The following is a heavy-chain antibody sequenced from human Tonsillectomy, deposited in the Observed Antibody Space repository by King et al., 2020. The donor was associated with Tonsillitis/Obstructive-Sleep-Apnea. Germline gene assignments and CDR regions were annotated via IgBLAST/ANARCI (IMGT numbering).Heavy chain of an antibody. J-gene: IGHJ3*02. CDR1: VFTVSSTY. CDR3: ARAGHADAFDI. Sequence: VQLVESGGGLVQPGGSLRLSCAASVFTVSSTYMTWVRQAPGEGLEWGSVIYSGGSTYYSDSVKGRFTISRDNSKNTPYLQMNSLRAEDTAVYFCARAGHADAFDIWGQGTMVTVSS. CDR2: IYSGGST. V-gene: IGHV3-66*01.